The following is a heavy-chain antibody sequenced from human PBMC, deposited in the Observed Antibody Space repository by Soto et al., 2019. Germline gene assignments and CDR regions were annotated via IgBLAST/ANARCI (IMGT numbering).Heavy chain of an antibody. V-gene: IGHV4-30-4*01. CDR3: AGDRRFLQLSY. D-gene: IGHD1-1*01. CDR1: GVAISSGDYF. CDR2: ISYSGST. Sequence: QVQLQESGPGLVKPSQTLSLTCTVSGVAISSGDYFWSWIRLSPGKGLEWIGFISYSGSTYSNPSLKSRLTMSIDTSTNQFSLKLTSVTAADTAFYYCAGDRRFLQLSYWGQGTLVSVSS. J-gene: IGHJ4*02.